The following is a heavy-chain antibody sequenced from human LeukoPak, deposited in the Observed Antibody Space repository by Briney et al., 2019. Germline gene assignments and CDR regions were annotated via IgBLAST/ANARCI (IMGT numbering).Heavy chain of an antibody. V-gene: IGHV3-30-3*01. CDR2: ISHDGINE. CDR3: ARDRSSGYNSY. D-gene: IGHD3-22*01. J-gene: IGHJ3*01. Sequence: GRSLRLSCAASGFTFSDHAMHWVRQAPGRGLEWVAIISHDGINEYYAGSVKGRFTISRDNAKNSLYLQMNSLRAEDTAVYYCARDRSSGYNSYWGQGTMVTVSS. CDR1: GFTFSDHA.